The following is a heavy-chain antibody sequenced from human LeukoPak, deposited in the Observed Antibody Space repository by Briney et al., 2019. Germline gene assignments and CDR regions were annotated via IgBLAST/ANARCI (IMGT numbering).Heavy chain of an antibody. J-gene: IGHJ4*02. CDR3: AKDGGSGYVNRGTYFDY. D-gene: IGHD5-12*01. Sequence: QPGGSLRLSCAASGFTFSSYAMSWVRQAPGKGLEWVSAISGSGGSTYYADSVKGRFTISRDNSKNTLYLQMNSLRAEDTAVYYCAKDGGSGYVNRGTYFDYWGQGTLVTVSS. V-gene: IGHV3-23*01. CDR1: GFTFSSYA. CDR2: ISGSGGST.